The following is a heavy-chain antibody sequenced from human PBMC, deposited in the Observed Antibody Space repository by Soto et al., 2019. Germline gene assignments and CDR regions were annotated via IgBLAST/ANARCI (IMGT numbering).Heavy chain of an antibody. CDR3: PREKAARFCLFDP. V-gene: IGHV4-31*03. J-gene: IGHJ5*02. Sequence: SETLSLTCTVSGGSISSGGYYWSWIRQHPGKGLEWIGYIYYSGSTYYNPSLKSRVTISVDTSKNQFSLKLSSVTAADTAVYYCPREKAARFCLFDPWGQGTLVTVYS. CDR1: GGSISSGGYY. D-gene: IGHD6-6*01. CDR2: IYYSGST.